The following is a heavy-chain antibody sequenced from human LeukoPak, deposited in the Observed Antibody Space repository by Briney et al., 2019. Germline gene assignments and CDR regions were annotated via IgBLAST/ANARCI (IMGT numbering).Heavy chain of an antibody. V-gene: IGHV3-15*01. CDR3: TTDLPRSTSCSHDY. D-gene: IGHD2/OR15-2a*01. J-gene: IGHJ4*02. CDR1: GFTFSNSW. CDR2: IKRDIDGGTT. Sequence: GGSLRLSCADSGFTFSNSWMLWVRQAPGRGLEWVGRIKRDIDGGTTDYAAPVKGRFTITRDDSENTLYLQMNSLKTEDTAVYYCTTDLPRSTSCSHDYWGQGTQVTVSA.